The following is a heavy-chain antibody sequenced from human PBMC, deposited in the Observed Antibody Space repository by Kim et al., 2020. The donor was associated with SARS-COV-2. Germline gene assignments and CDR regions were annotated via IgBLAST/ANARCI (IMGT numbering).Heavy chain of an antibody. CDR1: GFTFSSYA. CDR3: VKAVCSGGSCYNYFDY. D-gene: IGHD2-15*01. J-gene: IGHJ4*02. V-gene: IGHV3-64D*09. Sequence: GGSLRLSCSASGFTFSSYAMHWVRQAPGKGLEYVSAISSNGGSTYYADSVKGRFTISRENSKNTLYLQMSSLRAEDTAVYYCVKAVCSGGSCYNYFDYWGQGTLVTVSS. CDR2: ISSNGGST.